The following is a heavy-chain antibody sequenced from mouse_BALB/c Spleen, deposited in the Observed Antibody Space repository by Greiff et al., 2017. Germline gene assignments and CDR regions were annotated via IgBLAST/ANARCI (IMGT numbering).Heavy chain of an antibody. V-gene: IGHV7-3*02. Sequence: DVKLVESGGGLVQPGGSLRLSCATSGFTFTDYYMSWVRQPPGKALEWLGFIRNKANGYTTKYSASVKGRFTISRDNSQSILYLQMNTLRAEDSATYFCARGNVYGYYFDYWGQGTTLTVSS. CDR3: ARGNVYGYYFDY. CDR2: IRNKANGYTT. CDR1: GFTFTDYY. D-gene: IGHD1-2*01. J-gene: IGHJ2*01.